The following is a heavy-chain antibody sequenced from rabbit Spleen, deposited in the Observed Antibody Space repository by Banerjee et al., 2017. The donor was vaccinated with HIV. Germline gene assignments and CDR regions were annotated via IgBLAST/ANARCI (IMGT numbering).Heavy chain of an antibody. V-gene: IGHV1S45*01. CDR1: GFSFSSRYY. Sequence: QEQLEESGGDLVKPGASLTLTCTASGFSFSSRYYMCWVRQAPGKGLEWIACIDTGSGGDTSYASWTKGRFTISKTSSTTVTLQMTSLTAADTATYFCARGSAAMTMVITGYYLSLWGPGTLVTVS. CDR3: ARGSAAMTMVITGYYLSL. CDR2: IDTGSGGDT. J-gene: IGHJ4*01. D-gene: IGHD2-1*01.